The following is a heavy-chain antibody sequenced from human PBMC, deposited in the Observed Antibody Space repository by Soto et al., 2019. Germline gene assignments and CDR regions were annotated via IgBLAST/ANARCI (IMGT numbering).Heavy chain of an antibody. CDR3: ALLRAAAAVDA. J-gene: IGHJ5*02. V-gene: IGHV4-31*02. Sequence: TLSLTCPVSGGSLSRGGYYWSWIRQHPGKGLEWIWYIYYIVSTYYNPPLNSRVTISVDTSKNQFSLKLSSVTAADTAGYYWALLRAAAAVDAGVQGTLVT. D-gene: IGHD6-25*01. CDR2: IYYIVST. CDR1: GGSLSRGGYY.